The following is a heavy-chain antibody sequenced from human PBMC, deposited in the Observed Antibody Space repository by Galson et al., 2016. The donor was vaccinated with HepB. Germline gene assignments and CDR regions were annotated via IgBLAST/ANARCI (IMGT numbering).Heavy chain of an antibody. V-gene: IGHV1-18*04. CDR2: ISPYNGNT. CDR1: GYTFAEYG. CDR3: AREGVDTAMPAIDY. Sequence: SVKVSCKASGYTFAEYGITWVRQAPGQGLEWMGWISPYNGNTNYAQKLQGRVTMTTDTSTRTVHMELRSLRSDDTAVYYCAREGVDTAMPAIDYWGQGTLVTVSS. J-gene: IGHJ4*02. D-gene: IGHD5-18*01.